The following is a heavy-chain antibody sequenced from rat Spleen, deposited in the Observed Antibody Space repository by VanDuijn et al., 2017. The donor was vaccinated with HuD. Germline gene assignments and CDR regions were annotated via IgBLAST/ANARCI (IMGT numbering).Heavy chain of an antibody. CDR3: VTERLGVEG. Sequence: EVKLVESGGGLVQPGRSLKLSCAASGFNFNDYWMGWVRQAPGKGLEWIGEINKDSSTIKYTPSLKDKFTISRDNAQNTLYLQMSKLGSEETAIYYCVTERLGVEGWGQGVMVTVSS. CDR1: GFNFNDYW. V-gene: IGHV4-2*01. J-gene: IGHJ2*01. CDR2: INKDSSTI. D-gene: IGHD4-3*01.